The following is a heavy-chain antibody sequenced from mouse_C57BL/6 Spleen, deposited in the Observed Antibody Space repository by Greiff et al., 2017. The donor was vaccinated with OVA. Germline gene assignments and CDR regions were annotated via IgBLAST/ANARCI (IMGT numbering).Heavy chain of an antibody. J-gene: IGHJ4*01. Sequence: EVKVEESEGGLVQPGSSMKLSCTASGFTFSDYYMPWVRQVPEEGLEWVANINYDGSSTYYLDSLKSRFIISRDNATNILYLQMSSLKSEDTATYYCARGTVVAKGGAMDYWGQGTSVTVSS. D-gene: IGHD1-1*01. V-gene: IGHV5-16*01. CDR2: INYDGSST. CDR1: GFTFSDYY. CDR3: ARGTVVAKGGAMDY.